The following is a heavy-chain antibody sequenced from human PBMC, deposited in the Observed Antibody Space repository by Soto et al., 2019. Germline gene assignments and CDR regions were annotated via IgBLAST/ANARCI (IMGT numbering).Heavy chain of an antibody. J-gene: IGHJ3*02. D-gene: IGHD2-2*01. Sequence: GGSLRLSCAASGFTFSSYAMSWVRQAPGKGREWVSAISGSGGSTYYADSVKGRFTISRDNSKNTLYLQMNSLGAEDTAVYYCAKDPDCSSTSCYNAFDIWGQGTMVTVSS. CDR2: ISGSGGST. CDR1: GFTFSSYA. CDR3: AKDPDCSSTSCYNAFDI. V-gene: IGHV3-23*01.